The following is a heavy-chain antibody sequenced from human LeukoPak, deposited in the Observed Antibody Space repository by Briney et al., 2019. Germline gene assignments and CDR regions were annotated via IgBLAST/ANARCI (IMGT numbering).Heavy chain of an antibody. V-gene: IGHV4-34*01. CDR3: ARRDSSGYYYAVFDY. Sequence: SETLSLTCAVYGGSFSGYYWSWIRQPPGKGLEWIGEINHSGSTNYNPSLESRVTISVDTPKNQFSLKLSSVTAADTAVYYCARRDSSGYYYAVFDYWGQGTLVTVSS. CDR1: GGSFSGYY. D-gene: IGHD3-22*01. J-gene: IGHJ4*02. CDR2: INHSGST.